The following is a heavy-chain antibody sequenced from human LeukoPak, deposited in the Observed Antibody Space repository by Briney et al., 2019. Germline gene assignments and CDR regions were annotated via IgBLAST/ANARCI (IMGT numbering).Heavy chain of an antibody. CDR1: GGSISSYY. J-gene: IGHJ6*02. V-gene: IGHV4-59*01. D-gene: IGHD2-2*01. Sequence: SETLSLTCTVSGGSISSYYWSWIRQPPGKGLEWIGYIYYSGSTNYNPSLKSRVTISVDTSKNQFSLKLCSVTAADTAVYYCARENIVVVPAANYAYYYYYGMDVWGQGTTVTVSS. CDR2: IYYSGST. CDR3: ARENIVVVPAANYAYYYYYGMDV.